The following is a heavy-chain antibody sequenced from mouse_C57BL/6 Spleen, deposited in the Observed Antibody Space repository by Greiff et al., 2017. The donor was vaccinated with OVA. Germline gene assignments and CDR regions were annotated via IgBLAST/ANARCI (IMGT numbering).Heavy chain of an antibody. CDR1: GYTFTSYW. V-gene: IGHV1-72*01. D-gene: IGHD1-1*01. CDR3: AKGDYYGSSSYWYFDV. J-gene: IGHJ1*03. CDR2: IDPNSGGT. Sequence: QVQLQQPGAELVKPGASVKLSCKASGYTFTSYWMHWVKQRPGRGLEWIGRIDPNSGGTKYNEKFKSKATLTVDKPSSTAYMQRSSLTSEDSAVYYCAKGDYYGSSSYWYFDVWGTGTTVTVSS.